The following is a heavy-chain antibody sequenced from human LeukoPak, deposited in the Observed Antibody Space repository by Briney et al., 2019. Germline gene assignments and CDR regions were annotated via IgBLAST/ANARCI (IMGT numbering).Heavy chain of an antibody. Sequence: SGGSLRLSCAASGFTFSSYWMHWVHQAPGKGLVWVSRINSDGSSTSYADSVKGRFTISRDNAKNTLYLQMNSLRAEDTAVYYCATVTYSGYYYYGMDVWGQGTTVTVSS. V-gene: IGHV3-74*01. CDR3: ATVTYSGYYYYGMDV. D-gene: IGHD4-17*01. J-gene: IGHJ6*02. CDR1: GFTFSSYW. CDR2: INSDGSST.